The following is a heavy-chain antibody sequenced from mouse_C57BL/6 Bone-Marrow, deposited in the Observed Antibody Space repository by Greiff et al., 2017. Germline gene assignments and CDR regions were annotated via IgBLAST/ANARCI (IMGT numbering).Heavy chain of an antibody. J-gene: IGHJ1*03. CDR1: GYTFTSYW. Sequence: QVQLQQPGAELVKPGASVKLSCKASGYTFTSYWMHWVKQRPGQGLEWIGMIHPNSGSTNYNEKFKSKATLTVDKSSSTAYMQLSSLTSEDSAVYYWARAGDYDLYWYFDVWGTGTTVTVSS. CDR3: ARAGDYDLYWYFDV. D-gene: IGHD2-4*01. CDR2: IHPNSGST. V-gene: IGHV1-64*01.